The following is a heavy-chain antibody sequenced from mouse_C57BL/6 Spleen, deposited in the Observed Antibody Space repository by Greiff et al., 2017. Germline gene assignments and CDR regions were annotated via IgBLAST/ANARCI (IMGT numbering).Heavy chain of an antibody. CDR3: ARGGVGGWFAY. CDR2: ISYDGSN. J-gene: IGHJ3*01. Sequence: EVKLEESGPGLVKPSQSLSLTCSVTGYSITSGYKWYWIRQFPENKLELVGYISYDGSNNYNPSLKNRISITRDTSKNQFFLKLNSVTTEDTATYYCARGGVGGWFAYWGQGTLVTVSA. CDR1: GYSITSGYK. V-gene: IGHV3-6*01.